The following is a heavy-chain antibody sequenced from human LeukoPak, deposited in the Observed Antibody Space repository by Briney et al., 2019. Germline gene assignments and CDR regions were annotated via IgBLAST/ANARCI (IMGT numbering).Heavy chain of an antibody. D-gene: IGHD5-18*01. Sequence: RGSLRLSCAASGFTFSDYYMSWIRQAPGKGLEWVSYISSSGSTIYYADSVKGRFTISRDNAKNSLYLQMNSLRAEDTAVYYCARGVQLWGFYAFDIWGQGTMVTVSS. CDR2: ISSSGSTI. V-gene: IGHV3-11*01. CDR3: ARGVQLWGFYAFDI. J-gene: IGHJ3*02. CDR1: GFTFSDYY.